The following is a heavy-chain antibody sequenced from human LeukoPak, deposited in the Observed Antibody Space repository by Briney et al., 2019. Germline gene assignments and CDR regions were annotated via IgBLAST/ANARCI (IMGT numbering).Heavy chain of an antibody. CDR1: GGSLSSSDYF. CDR3: ARHKSGLQLTLDAFDI. Sequence: PSETLSLTCTVSGGSLSSSDYFWGWIRQPPGKGLEWMGSIYYSGSTYYNPSLKSRVTISVDTSKNQFSLKLNSVTAADTAVYYCARHKSGLQLTLDAFDIWGQGTMVTVSS. CDR2: IYYSGST. J-gene: IGHJ3*02. V-gene: IGHV4-39*01. D-gene: IGHD1-1*01.